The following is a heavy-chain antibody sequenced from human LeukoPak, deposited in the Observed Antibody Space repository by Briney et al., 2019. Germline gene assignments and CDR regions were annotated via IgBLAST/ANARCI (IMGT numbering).Heavy chain of an antibody. CDR2: ISAYNGNT. CDR1: GYTFTSYG. V-gene: IGHV1-18*01. CDR3: ARADIDSSGYFGSDY. D-gene: IGHD3-22*01. J-gene: IGHJ4*02. Sequence: ASVKVSCKAYGYTFTSYGISWVRQAPGQGLEWMGWISAYNGNTNYAQKLQGRVTMTTDTSTSTAYMELRSLRSDDTAVYYCARADIDSSGYFGSDYWGQGTLVTVSS.